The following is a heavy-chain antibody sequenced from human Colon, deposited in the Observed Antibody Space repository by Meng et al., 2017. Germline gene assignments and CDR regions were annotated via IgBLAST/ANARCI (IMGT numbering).Heavy chain of an antibody. CDR1: RFNFLKYG. V-gene: IGHV3-33*08. D-gene: IGHD5-12*01. Sequence: VPWAGPGGGGANRARTLNLYCAGSRFNFLKYGMNWIRQDPGKGLEWVAIKWNDGSTKYYRDSVKGRFTISRDNSNHTLYLQMNSLSAEDTAVYYCARDSGYDKNWFDPWGQGTLVTVSS. J-gene: IGHJ5*02. CDR3: ARDSGYDKNWFDP. CDR2: KWNDGSTK.